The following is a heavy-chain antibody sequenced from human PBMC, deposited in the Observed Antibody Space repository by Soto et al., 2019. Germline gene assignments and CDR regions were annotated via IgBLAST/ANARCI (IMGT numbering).Heavy chain of an antibody. Sequence: QVQLVESGGGLVMPGESLRLSCAASGFTFSDHYMSWIRQAPGKGLEWVSYISSSGNSMYYADSVKGRFTVSRENAENSLYLQMNSLRAEDTAVYYCARRAASGRHFDHWGQGTLVSVSS. V-gene: IGHV3-11*01. D-gene: IGHD6-13*01. J-gene: IGHJ4*02. CDR3: ARRAASGRHFDH. CDR1: GFTFSDHY. CDR2: ISSSGNSM.